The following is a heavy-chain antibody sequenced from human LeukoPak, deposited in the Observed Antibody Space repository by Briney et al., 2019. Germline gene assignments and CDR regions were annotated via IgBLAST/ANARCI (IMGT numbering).Heavy chain of an antibody. J-gene: IGHJ4*02. V-gene: IGHV1-46*01. CDR3: AREVGGYYFDY. CDR2: INPSGGST. Sequence: ASVKVSCKASGYTFTSYYMHWVRQAPGQGLEWMGIINPSGGSTSYAQKFQGRVTMTRDMSTSTVYMELSSLRSEDTAVYHCAREVGGYYFDYWGQGTLVTVSS. CDR1: GYTFTSYY.